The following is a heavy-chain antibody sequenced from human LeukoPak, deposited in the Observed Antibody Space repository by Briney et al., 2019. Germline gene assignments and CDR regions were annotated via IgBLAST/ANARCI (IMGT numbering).Heavy chain of an antibody. CDR2: IYHSGST. CDR1: GYSISSGYY. J-gene: IGHJ4*02. CDR3: ARASDYGSGRDY. V-gene: IGHV4-38-2*01. D-gene: IGHD3-10*01. Sequence: SETLSLTCAVSGYSISSGYYWGWIRQPPGKGLEWIGSIYHSGSTYYNPSLKSRVTISVDTSKNQFSLKLSSVTAADTAVYYCARASDYGSGRDYWGQGTLVTVSS.